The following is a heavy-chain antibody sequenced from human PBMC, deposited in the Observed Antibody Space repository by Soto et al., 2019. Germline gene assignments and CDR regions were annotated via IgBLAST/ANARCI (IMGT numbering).Heavy chain of an antibody. D-gene: IGHD5-18*01. CDR2: INHSGST. Sequence: SETLSLTCAVYGGSFSGYYWSWIRQPPGKGLEWIGEINHSGSTNYNPSLKSRVTISVDTSKNQFSLKLSSVTAADTAVYYCARVLPRGYSYGPGKENYFDYWGQGTLVT. V-gene: IGHV4-34*01. J-gene: IGHJ4*02. CDR3: ARVLPRGYSYGPGKENYFDY. CDR1: GGSFSGYY.